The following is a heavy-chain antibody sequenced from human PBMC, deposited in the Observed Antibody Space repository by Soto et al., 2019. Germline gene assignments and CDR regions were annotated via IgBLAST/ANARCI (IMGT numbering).Heavy chain of an antibody. CDR2: INPSGCST. CDR3: ARDHAVVVPAAIKIYYFDY. CDR1: GYTFTSYY. V-gene: IGHV1-46*01. J-gene: IGHJ4*02. Sequence: QVQLVQSGAEVKKPGASVKVSCKASGYTFTSYYMHWVRQAPGQGLEWMGIINPSGCSTSYAQKFQGRVTMTRDTSTSTVYMELSSLRSEDTAVYYCARDHAVVVPAAIKIYYFDYWGQGTLVTVSS. D-gene: IGHD2-2*01.